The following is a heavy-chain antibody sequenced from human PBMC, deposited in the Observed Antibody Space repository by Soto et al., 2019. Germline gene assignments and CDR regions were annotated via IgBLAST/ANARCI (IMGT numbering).Heavy chain of an antibody. J-gene: IGHJ4*02. CDR2: VYYSGST. V-gene: IGHV4-39*01. CDR3: ARAPTDYSHDY. Sequence: PSETLSLTCTVSGGSIITTTYYWGWLRQPPGKGLEWIGSVYYSGSTYYNLSLKSRVTISVDTSMNQFSLMLSSVTAADTAVYFCARAPTDYSHDYWGLGNLVTVSS. D-gene: IGHD4-4*01. CDR1: GGSIITTTYY.